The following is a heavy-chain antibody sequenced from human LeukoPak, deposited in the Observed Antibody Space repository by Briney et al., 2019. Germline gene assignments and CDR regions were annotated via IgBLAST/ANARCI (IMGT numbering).Heavy chain of an antibody. CDR1: GGSISSGGYS. D-gene: IGHD5-12*01. Sequence: SETLSLTCAVSGGSISSGGYSWSWIRQPPGKGLEWVGYIYHSGSTYYNPSLKSRVTISVDRSKNQFSLKLSSVTAADTAVYYCARTGAGYEVWFDPWGQGTLVTVSS. J-gene: IGHJ5*02. V-gene: IGHV4-30-2*01. CDR2: IYHSGST. CDR3: ARTGAGYEVWFDP.